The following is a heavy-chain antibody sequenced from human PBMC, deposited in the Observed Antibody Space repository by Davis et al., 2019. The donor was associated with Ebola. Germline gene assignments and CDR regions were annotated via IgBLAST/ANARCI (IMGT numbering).Heavy chain of an antibody. J-gene: IGHJ4*02. CDR1: GFSFSNYW. CDR2: ISPDGSAT. D-gene: IGHD1-1*01. CDR3: ARDFDRVRT. Sequence: GESLKISCAASGFSFSNYWIHWVRQAPGKGPVWVSRISPDGSATGFADSVKGRFSISRDNAKNTVYLQMNSLRAEDTAVYYCARDFDRVRTWGQGTLVTASS. V-gene: IGHV3-74*01.